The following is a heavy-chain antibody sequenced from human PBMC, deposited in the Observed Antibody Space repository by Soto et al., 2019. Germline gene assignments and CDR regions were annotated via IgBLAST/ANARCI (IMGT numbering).Heavy chain of an antibody. CDR2: VYHDGRNT. CDR1: GFTFSDYA. CDR3: AKGGRQWLVTSDFNY. D-gene: IGHD6-19*01. J-gene: IGHJ4*02. Sequence: VQLVESGGGVVQPGRSLRLSCAASGFTFSDYAMHWVRQAPGKGLEWVVVVYHDGRNTHYADSVKGRFTISRDSSKNTVSLEMPSLRAEDTAVYYCAKGGRQWLVTSDFNYWGQGALVTVSS. V-gene: IGHV3-30*18.